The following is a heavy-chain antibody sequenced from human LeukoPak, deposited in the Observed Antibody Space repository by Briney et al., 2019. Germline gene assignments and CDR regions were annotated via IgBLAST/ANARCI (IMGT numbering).Heavy chain of an antibody. Sequence: GGSLRLSCAASGFTFSSYWMHWVRQAPGKGLVWVSRINSDGSSTSYADSVKGRFTISRDNAKNTLYLQMNSLRAEDTAVYYCARGGGRMAITFGGVIAPGAFDIWGQGTMVTVSS. D-gene: IGHD3-16*02. J-gene: IGHJ3*02. CDR1: GFTFSSYW. CDR3: ARGGGRMAITFGGVIAPGAFDI. V-gene: IGHV3-74*01. CDR2: INSDGSST.